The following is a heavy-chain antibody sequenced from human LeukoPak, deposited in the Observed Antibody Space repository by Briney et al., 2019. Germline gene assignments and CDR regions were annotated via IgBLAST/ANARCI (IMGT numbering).Heavy chain of an antibody. CDR2: IYSSGST. CDR1: GGSISSYY. Sequence: SETLSLTCTVSGGSISSYYWSWIRQPAGKGLEWIGRIYSSGSTNYNRSLKSRVTMSVDTSKNQFSLKLSSVTAADTAVYYCARDGLGSRPLDYWGQGTLVTVSS. D-gene: IGHD2-15*01. V-gene: IGHV4-4*07. CDR3: ARDGLGSRPLDY. J-gene: IGHJ4*02.